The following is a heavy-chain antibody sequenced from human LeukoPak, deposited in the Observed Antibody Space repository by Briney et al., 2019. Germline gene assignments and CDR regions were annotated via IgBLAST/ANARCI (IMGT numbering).Heavy chain of an antibody. V-gene: IGHV1-18*01. D-gene: IGHD3-10*01. CDR2: ISAYNGNT. J-gene: IGHJ4*02. CDR1: GYTFTSYG. Sequence: ASVKVSCKASGYTFTSYGISWVRQAPGQGLEWMGWISAYNGNTNYAQKLQGRVTMTTDTSTSTAYMELRSLRSDDTAVYYCARVVGFYGSGSYPGPFDYWGQGTLVTVSS. CDR3: ARVVGFYGSGSYPGPFDY.